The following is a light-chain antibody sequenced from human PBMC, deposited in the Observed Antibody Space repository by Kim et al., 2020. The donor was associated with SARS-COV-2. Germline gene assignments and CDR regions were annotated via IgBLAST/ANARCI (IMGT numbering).Light chain of an antibody. V-gene: IGKV1-6*01. CDR3: LQDYDYPLT. J-gene: IGKJ4*01. CDR2: ATS. CDR1: QGIRND. Sequence: AIQMTQSPSSLSASVGDRVTITCRASQGIRNDLGWYQQKPGRAPNLLIYATSTLQSGVPSRFSGSGSSTDFTLTISSLQPEDVATYYCLQDYDYPLTFGGGTKVDIK.